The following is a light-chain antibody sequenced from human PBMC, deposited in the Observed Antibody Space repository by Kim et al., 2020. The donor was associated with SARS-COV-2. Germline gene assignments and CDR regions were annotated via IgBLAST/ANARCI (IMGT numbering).Light chain of an antibody. CDR1: YNY. CDR2: DVS. V-gene: IGLV2-14*03. Sequence: YNYVSWYQQHPGKVPKLMIFDVSRRPSGVSNRFSGSKSGNTASLTISGLQAEDEADYYCSSYTSSSTVTFGGGTQLTVL. CDR3: SSYTSSSTVT. J-gene: IGLJ2*01.